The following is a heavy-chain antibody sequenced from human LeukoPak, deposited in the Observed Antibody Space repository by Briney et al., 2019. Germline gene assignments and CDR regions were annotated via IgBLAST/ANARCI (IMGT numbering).Heavy chain of an antibody. CDR3: ARDQEISGSYDY. V-gene: IGHV4-59*01. Sequence: SETLSLTCTVSGGSISSYYWSWLRQPPGKGLEWIGYIYYSGSTNYNPSLKSRVTISVDTSKNHFSLKLSSVTAADTAVYYCARDQEISGSYDYWGQGTLVTVSS. CDR1: GGSISSYY. J-gene: IGHJ4*02. CDR2: IYYSGST. D-gene: IGHD1-26*01.